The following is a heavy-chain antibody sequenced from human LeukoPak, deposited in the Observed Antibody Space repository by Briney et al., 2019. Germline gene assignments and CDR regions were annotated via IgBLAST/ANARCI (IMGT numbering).Heavy chain of an antibody. J-gene: IGHJ4*02. CDR1: GFTFSNFW. CDR3: ARGRGDSSSWYFDY. V-gene: IGHV3-7*01. CDR2: VKQDGSEK. Sequence: GGSLRLSCAATGFTFSNFWMTWVRQAPGKGLEWVANVKQDGSEKSCVDSVKGRFTISRDNAKNSLYLQMNSLRVEDTAVYYCARGRGDSSSWYFDYWGQGTLVTVSS. D-gene: IGHD6-13*01.